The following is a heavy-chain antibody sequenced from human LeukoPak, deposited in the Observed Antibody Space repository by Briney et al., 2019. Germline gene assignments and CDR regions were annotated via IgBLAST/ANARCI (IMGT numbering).Heavy chain of an antibody. Sequence: PGGSLRLSCAASGFTFSSYGMHWVRQAPGKGLEWVAFIRYDGSNKYYADSLKGRSTISRDSSNNTLYLQMNSLRAEDTAVYYCAKGYRAYDSRYLFDYCGQGTLVTVSS. CDR3: AKGYRAYDSRYLFDY. V-gene: IGHV3-30*02. CDR2: IRYDGSNK. CDR1: GFTFSSYG. D-gene: IGHD5-12*01. J-gene: IGHJ4*02.